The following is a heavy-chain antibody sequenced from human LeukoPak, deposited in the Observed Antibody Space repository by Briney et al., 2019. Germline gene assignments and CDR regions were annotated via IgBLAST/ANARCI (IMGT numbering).Heavy chain of an antibody. J-gene: IGHJ2*01. CDR3: ARDYYDSSGYPSQGWYFDL. Sequence: SQTLSLTCAVSGDSVSSSSAVWNWIRQSPSRGLEWLGRTYYRSKWYNDYAVSVKSRITINPDTSKNQFSLQLNSVTPEDTAVYYCARDYYDSSGYPSQGWYFDLWGRGTLVTVSS. D-gene: IGHD3-22*01. CDR1: GDSVSSSSAV. V-gene: IGHV6-1*01. CDR2: TYYRSKWYN.